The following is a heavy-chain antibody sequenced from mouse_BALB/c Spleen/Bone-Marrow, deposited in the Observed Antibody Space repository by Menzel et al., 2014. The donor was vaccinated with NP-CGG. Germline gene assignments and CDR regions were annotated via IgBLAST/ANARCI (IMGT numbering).Heavy chain of an antibody. J-gene: IGHJ2*01. Sequence: EVQLQESGPGLVKPSQSLSLTCTVTGYSITSDYACNWIRQFPGNKLEWMGYISYSGTTSYNPSLKSRISITRDTSKNQFFLQLNSVTTEDTATYYCAKTGTRYYFDYWGQGTTLTVSS. D-gene: IGHD4-1*01. V-gene: IGHV3-2*02. CDR1: GYSITSDYA. CDR3: AKTGTRYYFDY. CDR2: ISYSGTT.